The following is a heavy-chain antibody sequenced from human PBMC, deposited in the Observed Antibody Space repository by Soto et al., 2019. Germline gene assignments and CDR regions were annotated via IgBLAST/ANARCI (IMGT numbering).Heavy chain of an antibody. CDR2: ISSSSSYI. D-gene: IGHD6-19*01. CDR1: GFTFSSYS. Sequence: GGSLRLSCAASGFTFSSYSMNWVRQAPGKGLEWVSSISSSSSYIYYADSVKGRFTISRDNAKNSLYLQMNSLRAEDTAVYYCARRGSSGPTDYWGQGTLVTVSS. V-gene: IGHV3-21*01. J-gene: IGHJ4*02. CDR3: ARRGSSGPTDY.